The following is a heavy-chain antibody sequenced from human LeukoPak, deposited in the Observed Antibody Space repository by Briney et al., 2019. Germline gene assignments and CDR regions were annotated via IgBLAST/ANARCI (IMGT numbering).Heavy chain of an antibody. Sequence: GGSLRLSCAASGFTFSSYGMAWVRQAPGKGLEWVSGMNGNGGRIYYADSVKGRFTISRDNSKNTLYLQMNSLRAEDTAVYYCASNYDILTGYYTIDYWGQGTLVTVSS. D-gene: IGHD3-9*01. V-gene: IGHV3-23*01. CDR1: GFTFSSYG. CDR3: ASNYDILTGYYTIDY. J-gene: IGHJ4*02. CDR2: MNGNGGRI.